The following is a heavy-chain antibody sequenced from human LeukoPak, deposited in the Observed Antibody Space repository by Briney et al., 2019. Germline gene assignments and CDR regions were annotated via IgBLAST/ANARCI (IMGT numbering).Heavy chain of an antibody. D-gene: IGHD4-11*01. V-gene: IGHV1-58*02. CDR1: GFTFSNSA. J-gene: IGHJ4*02. Sequence: GASVKVSCKASGFTFSNSAIQWVRQARGQRLEWIGWIVVGSGNTNYARKFQERVTITRDMSTSTAYMEVSGLRTEDTAVYYCAADTLQVGSWGQGTLVTVSS. CDR2: IVVGSGNT. CDR3: AADTLQVGS.